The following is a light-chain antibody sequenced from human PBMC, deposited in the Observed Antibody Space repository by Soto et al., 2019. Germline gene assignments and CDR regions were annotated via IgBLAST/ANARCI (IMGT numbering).Light chain of an antibody. CDR2: RDN. Sequence: QSVLTQPPSTSGTPGQRVTISCSGTNSNIGRHSVSWYQHLPGTAPKLLIHRDNQRPPGVPDRFSASKSGTSASLAISGLLSEDEAHYFCATWDVNLSGPVFGGGTQLTVL. J-gene: IGLJ3*02. V-gene: IGLV1-47*01. CDR3: ATWDVNLSGPV. CDR1: NSNIGRHS.